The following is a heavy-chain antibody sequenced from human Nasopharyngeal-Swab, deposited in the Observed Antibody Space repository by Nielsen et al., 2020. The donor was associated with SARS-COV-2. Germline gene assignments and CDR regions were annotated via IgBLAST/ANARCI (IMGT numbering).Heavy chain of an antibody. D-gene: IGHD6-19*01. J-gene: IGHJ5*02. CDR3: ARHKLSGIAVAGAAVNWFDP. Sequence: WIRQLPGKGLEWIGSIYYSGSTYYNPSLKSRVTISVDTSKNQFSLKLSSVTAADTAVYYCARHKLSGIAVAGAAVNWFDPWGQGTLVTVSS. V-gene: IGHV4-39*01. CDR2: IYYSGST.